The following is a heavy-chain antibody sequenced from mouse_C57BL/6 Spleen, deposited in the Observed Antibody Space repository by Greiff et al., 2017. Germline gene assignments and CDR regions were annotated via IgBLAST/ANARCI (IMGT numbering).Heavy chain of an antibody. J-gene: IGHJ3*01. V-gene: IGHV1-22*01. Sequence: VQLQQSGPELVKPGASVKMSCKASGYTFTDYNMHWVKQSHGKSLEWIGYINPNNGGTSYNQKFKGKATLTVTKSSSTAYMVLRSLTSEDSAVYYCARYWDVGAWFAYWGQGTLVTVSA. D-gene: IGHD4-1*01. CDR3: ARYWDVGAWFAY. CDR2: INPNNGGT. CDR1: GYTFTDYN.